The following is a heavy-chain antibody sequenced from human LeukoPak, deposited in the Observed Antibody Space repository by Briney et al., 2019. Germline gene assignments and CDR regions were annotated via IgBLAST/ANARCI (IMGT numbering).Heavy chain of an antibody. V-gene: IGHV1-69*05. D-gene: IGHD6-19*01. J-gene: IGHJ4*02. Sequence: SVKVSCKASGGTFSSYAISWVRQAPGQGLEWMGGIIPIFGTANYAQKFQGRVTITTDESTSTAYMELSSLRSEDTAMYYCARANVAVGGIFDYWALGTLVAVSS. CDR1: GGTFSSYA. CDR3: ARANVAVGGIFDY. CDR2: IIPIFGTA.